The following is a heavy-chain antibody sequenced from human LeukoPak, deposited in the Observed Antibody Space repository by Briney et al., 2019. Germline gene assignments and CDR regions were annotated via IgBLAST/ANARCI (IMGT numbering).Heavy chain of an antibody. CDR3: AKGGTTGSNYFDF. J-gene: IGHJ4*02. D-gene: IGHD1-26*01. V-gene: IGHV3-23*01. Sequence: GGSLRLSCAASGFTFTSYALSWVRQAPGKGLEWVSLISGSGVSTYYADSVKGRFTISRDNSKNTLYLQLNSLRADDTAVYYCAKGGTTGSNYFDFWGQGTLVTVSS. CDR2: ISGSGVST. CDR1: GFTFTSYA.